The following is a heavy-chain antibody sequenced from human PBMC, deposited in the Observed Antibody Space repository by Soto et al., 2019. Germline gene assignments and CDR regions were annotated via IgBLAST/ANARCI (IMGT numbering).Heavy chain of an antibody. J-gene: IGHJ4*02. CDR2: ISYDGSNK. Sequence: QVQLVESGGGVVQPGRSLRLSCAASGFTFSSYAMHWVRQAPGKGLEWVAVISYDGSNKYYEDSVKGRFTISRDNPKNTLYLQMNSLRAEDTAVYYCARYEGYSSGPGRYWGQGTLVTVSS. V-gene: IGHV3-30-3*01. D-gene: IGHD6-19*01. CDR3: ARYEGYSSGPGRY. CDR1: GFTFSSYA.